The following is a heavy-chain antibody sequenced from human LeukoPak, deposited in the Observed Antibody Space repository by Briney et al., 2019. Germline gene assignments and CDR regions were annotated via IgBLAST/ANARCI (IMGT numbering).Heavy chain of an antibody. J-gene: IGHJ6*03. CDR2: IYYSGST. CDR3: ARTGYCSGGSCYNYYYYMDV. D-gene: IGHD2-15*01. V-gene: IGHV4-59*01. Sequence: SEALSLTCTVSGGSISSYYWSWIRQPPGKGLEWIGYIYYSGSTNYNPSLKSRVTISVDTSKNQFSLKLGSVTAADTAVYYCARTGYCSGGSCYNYYYYMDVWGKGTTVTVSS. CDR1: GGSISSYY.